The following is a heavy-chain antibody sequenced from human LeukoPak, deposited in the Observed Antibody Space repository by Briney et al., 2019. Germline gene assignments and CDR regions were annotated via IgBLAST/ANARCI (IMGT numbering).Heavy chain of an antibody. D-gene: IGHD3-3*01. CDR3: ARDPYYDFWSGYFYYYMDV. Sequence: PGGSLRLSCAASGFTFSSYWMHWVRQAPGKGLVWVSRINSDGSSTSYAASVKGRFTTSRDNAKNTLYLQLNSLRAEDTAVYYCARDPYYDFWSGYFYYYMDVWGKGTTVTVSS. CDR2: INSDGSST. V-gene: IGHV3-74*01. J-gene: IGHJ6*03. CDR1: GFTFSSYW.